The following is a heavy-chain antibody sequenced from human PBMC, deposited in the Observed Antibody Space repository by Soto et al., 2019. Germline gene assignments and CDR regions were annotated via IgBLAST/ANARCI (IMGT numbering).Heavy chain of an antibody. D-gene: IGHD2-2*01. J-gene: IGHJ6*02. CDR3: AREWEDIVVVPAANYYYYYGMDV. CDR1: GYTFTSYY. V-gene: IGHV1-46*01. CDR2: INPSGGST. Sequence: ASVKVSCKASGYTFTSYYMHWVRQAPGQGLEWMGIINPSGGSTSYAQKFQGRVTMTRDTSTSTVHMELSSLRSEDTAVYYCAREWEDIVVVPAANYYYYYGMDVWRHGTTVTVSS.